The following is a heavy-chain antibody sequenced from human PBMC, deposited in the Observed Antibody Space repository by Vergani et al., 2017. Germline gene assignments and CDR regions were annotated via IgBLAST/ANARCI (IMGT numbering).Heavy chain of an antibody. V-gene: IGHV3-21*01. CDR1: GFTFRSYS. CDR3: ARVPHDWWDAFDI. J-gene: IGHJ3*02. Sequence: EVQLVESGGGLVKPGGSLRLSCAASGFTFRSYSMNWVRQAPGKGLEWVSAISSSSSNIYYADSVKGRFTISSDNANNSLYLQMNSLIAEDTAVYYCARVPHDWWDAFDIWGQGTMVTVSS. CDR2: ISSSSSNI. D-gene: IGHD2-8*02.